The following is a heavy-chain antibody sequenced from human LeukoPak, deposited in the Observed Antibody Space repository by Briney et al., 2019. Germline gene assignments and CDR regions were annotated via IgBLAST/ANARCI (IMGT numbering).Heavy chain of an antibody. V-gene: IGHV1-2*02. J-gene: IGHJ6*03. CDR2: INPNSGGT. Sequence: ASVKVSCKASGYTFTGYYMHWVRQAPGQGLEWMGWINPNSGGTNYAQKFQGRVTMTRDTSISTAYMELSRLRFDDTAVYYCARGRSSGWYLDVWGKGTTVTVSS. CDR3: ARGRSSGWYLDV. CDR1: GYTFTGYY. D-gene: IGHD6-19*01.